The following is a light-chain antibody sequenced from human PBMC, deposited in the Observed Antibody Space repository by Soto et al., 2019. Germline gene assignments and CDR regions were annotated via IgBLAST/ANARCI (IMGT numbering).Light chain of an antibody. CDR3: QQYNKWPQT. Sequence: EIVMTQSQATLSVSRGERATLSCRASQSVSSNLAWYQQKPGQAPRLLIYGASTRATGIPARFSGSGSGTEFTLTISSLQSEDFAIYYCQQYNKWPQTFGQGTKVDIK. CDR2: GAS. J-gene: IGKJ1*01. V-gene: IGKV3-15*01. CDR1: QSVSSN.